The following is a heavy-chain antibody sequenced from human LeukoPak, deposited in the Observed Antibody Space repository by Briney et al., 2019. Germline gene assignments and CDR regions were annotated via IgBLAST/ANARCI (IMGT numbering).Heavy chain of an antibody. CDR1: GYTFTSYG. Sequence: ASVKVSCEASGYTFTSYGISWVRQAPGQGLEWMGWISAYNGNTNYAQKLQGRVTMTTDTSTSTAYMELRSLRSDDTAVYYCAITYYYDSSGYYPITDAFDIWGQGTMVTVSS. V-gene: IGHV1-18*01. CDR3: AITYYYDSSGYYPITDAFDI. D-gene: IGHD3-22*01. CDR2: ISAYNGNT. J-gene: IGHJ3*02.